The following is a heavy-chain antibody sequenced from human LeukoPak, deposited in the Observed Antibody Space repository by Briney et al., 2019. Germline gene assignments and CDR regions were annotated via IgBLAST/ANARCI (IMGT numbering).Heavy chain of an antibody. V-gene: IGHV1-8*02. J-gene: IGHJ4*02. CDR2: MNPNNGNT. D-gene: IGHD1-26*01. Sequence: AASVTLSCNSSAYTFTIYGIYWVRQAPGHALEWMAWMNPNNGNTGYAQKFQGRVTMTRDTSISTAYMELGSLRSEDTAVYYCARVTGSIGYWGQGTLVTVSS. CDR1: AYTFTIYG. CDR3: ARVTGSIGY.